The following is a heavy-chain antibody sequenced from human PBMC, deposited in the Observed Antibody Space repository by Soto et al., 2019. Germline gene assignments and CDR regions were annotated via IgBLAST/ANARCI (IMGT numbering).Heavy chain of an antibody. CDR3: ARTIIAFGEVIAPHWFDP. CDR1: GFTFSDHY. J-gene: IGHJ5*02. CDR2: ISSSGGNFI. V-gene: IGHV3-11*04. Sequence: QVQLVESGGGLVKPGGSLRLSCAASGFTFSDHYMSWIRQAPGKGLEWVSYISSSGGNFIYYADSVRGRFTISRDNAENSLYLQMNSLRVEDTATYYCARTIIAFGEVIAPHWFDPWGQGTQVTVSS. D-gene: IGHD3-16*02.